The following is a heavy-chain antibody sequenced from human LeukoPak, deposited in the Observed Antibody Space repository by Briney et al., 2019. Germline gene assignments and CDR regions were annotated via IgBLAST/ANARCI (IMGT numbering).Heavy chain of an antibody. Sequence: SETLSFTCPVSGGSISSSSYYWGWIRQPPGRGLEWFGSIYYSGSTYYNPSLKSRVTISVDTSKNQFSLKLSSVTAADTAVYYCARDLIKQQLELRAFDIWGQGTMVTVSS. J-gene: IGHJ3*02. V-gene: IGHV4-39*07. D-gene: IGHD6-13*01. CDR1: GGSISSSSYY. CDR2: IYYSGST. CDR3: ARDLIKQQLELRAFDI.